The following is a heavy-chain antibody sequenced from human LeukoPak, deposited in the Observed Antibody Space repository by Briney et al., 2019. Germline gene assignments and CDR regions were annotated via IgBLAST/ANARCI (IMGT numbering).Heavy chain of an antibody. CDR3: ARGIATTTPYAFDI. Sequence: GGSLRLSCAASGFTFSSYGMHWVRQAPGKGLEWVAFIRYDGSNKYYADSVKGRFTISRDNSKNTLYLQMNSLRAEDTAVYYCARGIATTTPYAFDIWGQGTMVTVSS. CDR1: GFTFSSYG. D-gene: IGHD6-13*01. CDR2: IRYDGSNK. V-gene: IGHV3-30*02. J-gene: IGHJ3*02.